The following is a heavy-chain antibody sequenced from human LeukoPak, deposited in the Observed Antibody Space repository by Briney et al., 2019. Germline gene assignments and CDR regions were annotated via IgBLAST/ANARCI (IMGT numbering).Heavy chain of an antibody. J-gene: IGHJ4*02. V-gene: IGHV3-23*01. CDR3: AKEIYYDSTGPQY. D-gene: IGHD3-22*01. Sequence: GGSLRLSCAASGFTFSSYGMSWVRQAPGKGLEWVSAISGSGGSTYYADSVKGRFTISRDNSKNTLYLQMNSLRAEDTAVYHCAKEIYYDSTGPQYWGQGTLVTVSS. CDR2: ISGSGGST. CDR1: GFTFSSYG.